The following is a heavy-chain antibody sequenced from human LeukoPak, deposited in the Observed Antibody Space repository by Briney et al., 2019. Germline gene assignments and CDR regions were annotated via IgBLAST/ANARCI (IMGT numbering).Heavy chain of an antibody. V-gene: IGHV4-59*01. D-gene: IGHD2-15*01. CDR2: IHYTGIT. Sequence: PSETLSLTCTVSGGSINTYYWSWIRQPPGKGLEWIGYIHYTGITNYNPSLKSQVTISVDTSKSQFSLKLSSVTAADTAVYYCARVLGAYCSGGSCYSSWYFDLWGRGTLVTVSS. J-gene: IGHJ2*01. CDR3: ARVLGAYCSGGSCYSSWYFDL. CDR1: GGSINTYY.